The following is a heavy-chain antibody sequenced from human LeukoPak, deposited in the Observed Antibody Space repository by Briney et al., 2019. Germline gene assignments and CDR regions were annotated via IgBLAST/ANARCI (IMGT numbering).Heavy chain of an antibody. V-gene: IGHV3-23*01. CDR3: AKDHPYYYDSSAFDY. Sequence: GGSLRLSCAASGFTFSSYAMSWVRQSPGKGLEWVSAISGSGGSTYYADSVKGRFTITRDNSKNTLYLQMNSLRAEDTAVYYCAKDHPYYYDSSAFDYWGQGILVTVSS. CDR2: ISGSGGST. CDR1: GFTFSSYA. D-gene: IGHD3-22*01. J-gene: IGHJ4*02.